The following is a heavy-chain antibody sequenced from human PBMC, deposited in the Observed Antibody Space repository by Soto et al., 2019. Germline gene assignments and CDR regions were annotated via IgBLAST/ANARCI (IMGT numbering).Heavy chain of an antibody. V-gene: IGHV3-33*01. Sequence: PGGSLRLSCAASGLTFSSYGMHWVRQAPGKGLEWVAVIWYDGSNKYYADSVKGRFTISRDNSKNTLYLQMNSLRAEDTAVYYCARDMLVRGVMAYYFGYWGQGTLVTVSS. CDR2: IWYDGSNK. D-gene: IGHD3-10*01. J-gene: IGHJ4*02. CDR1: GLTFSSYG. CDR3: ARDMLVRGVMAYYFGY.